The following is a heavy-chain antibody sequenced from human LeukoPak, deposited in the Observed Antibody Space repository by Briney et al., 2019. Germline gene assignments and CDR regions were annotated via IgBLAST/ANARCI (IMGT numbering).Heavy chain of an antibody. Sequence: PSQTLSLTCTVSGDSISSGVYYWTWIRQLPGKGLQWIGYIRDSTTTFQSSSLKSRVTMLEDRSKNQVSLKLDSVTAADTAVYYCARGKGYYDYVWGSYPVDYWGQGTLVTVSS. CDR3: ARGKGYYDYVWGSYPVDY. CDR1: GDSISSGVYY. CDR2: IRDSTTT. J-gene: IGHJ4*02. V-gene: IGHV4-30-2*01. D-gene: IGHD3-16*01.